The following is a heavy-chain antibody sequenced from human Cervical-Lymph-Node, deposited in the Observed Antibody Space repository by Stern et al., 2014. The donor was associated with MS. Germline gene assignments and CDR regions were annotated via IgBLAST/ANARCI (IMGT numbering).Heavy chain of an antibody. CDR1: GFTFSSYS. V-gene: IGHV3-21*01. Sequence: VQLVESGGGLVKPGGSLRLSCAAPGFTFSSYSMNWVRQAPGKGLEWVASTSSGGSYIYYADSLKGRFTISRDNAKNSLYLQMNSLRAEDTAVYYCARGRGGNYRYYFDYWGQGTLVTVSS. J-gene: IGHJ4*02. CDR3: ARGRGGNYRYYFDY. CDR2: TSSGGSYI. D-gene: IGHD4-23*01.